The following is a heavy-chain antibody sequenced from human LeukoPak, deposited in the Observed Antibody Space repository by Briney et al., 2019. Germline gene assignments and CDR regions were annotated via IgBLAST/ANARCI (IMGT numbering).Heavy chain of an antibody. J-gene: IGHJ4*02. D-gene: IGHD1-26*01. V-gene: IGHV1-18*01. Sequence: ASVKVSCKASGYTFTSYGISWVRQAPGQGFEWMGWISAYNGNTNYAQKLQGRVTMTTDTSTSTAYMELRSLGSDDTAVYYCARDLYSGSPGYFDYWGQGTLVTVSS. CDR3: ARDLYSGSPGYFDY. CDR1: GYTFTSYG. CDR2: ISAYNGNT.